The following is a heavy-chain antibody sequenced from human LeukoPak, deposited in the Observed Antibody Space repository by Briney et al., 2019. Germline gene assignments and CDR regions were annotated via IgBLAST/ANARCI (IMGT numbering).Heavy chain of an antibody. V-gene: IGHV3-53*01. CDR2: IYSGGST. Sequence: PGGSLRLSCAASGFTVSSNYMSWVRQAPGKGLEWVSVIYSGGSTYYADSVKGRFTISRDNSKNTLYLQMNSLRAEDTAAYYCARDFGSTTVAPDYFDYWGQGTLVTVSS. D-gene: IGHD4-17*01. J-gene: IGHJ4*02. CDR1: GFTVSSNY. CDR3: ARDFGSTTVAPDYFDY.